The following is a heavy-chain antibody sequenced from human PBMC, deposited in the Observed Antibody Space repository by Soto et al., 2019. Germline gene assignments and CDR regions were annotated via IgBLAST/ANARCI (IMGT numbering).Heavy chain of an antibody. CDR1: GYTFTSYG. CDR2: INTYNGNT. CDR3: ARGLTIENHEVWSGHCTTYIGD. J-gene: IGHJ4*02. V-gene: IGHV1-18*01. D-gene: IGHD3-3*01. Sequence: ASVKVSCKASGYTFTSYGISWVRQAPGQGLEWMGWINTYNGNTNYAQNLQGRVTMTTDTSTSTAYMDLRSLRSDDTAMYYCARGLTIENHEVWSGHCTTYIGDCGEGTLDTVCS.